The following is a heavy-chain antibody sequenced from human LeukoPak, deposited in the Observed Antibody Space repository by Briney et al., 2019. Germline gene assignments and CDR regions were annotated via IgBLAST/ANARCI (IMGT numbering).Heavy chain of an antibody. CDR1: GDSISSGGYY. J-gene: IGHJ4*02. D-gene: IGHD5-24*01. CDR2: IYYTGPT. V-gene: IGHV4-31*03. Sequence: SETLSLTCTVSGDSISSGGYYWSWIRQPPGKGLEWLGYIYYTGPTYYNPSLRGRLAISVDTSKNQFSLKLSSVTAADTAVYYCARGHPRDGYLINYWGQGTLVTVSS. CDR3: ARGHPRDGYLINY.